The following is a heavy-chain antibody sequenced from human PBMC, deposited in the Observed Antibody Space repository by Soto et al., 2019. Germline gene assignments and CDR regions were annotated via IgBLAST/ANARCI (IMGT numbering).Heavy chain of an antibody. CDR3: AIDLVPMVHSGLGAGMDV. CDR1: GFTFSSYA. D-gene: IGHD5-12*01. J-gene: IGHJ6*02. Sequence: QVQLVESGGGVVQPGRSLRLSCAASGFTFSSYAMHWVRQAPGKGLEWVAVISYDGSNKYYADSVKGRFTISRDNSKNTLYLQMNSLRAEDTAVYYCAIDLVPMVHSGLGAGMDVWGQGTTVTVSS. CDR2: ISYDGSNK. V-gene: IGHV3-30-3*01.